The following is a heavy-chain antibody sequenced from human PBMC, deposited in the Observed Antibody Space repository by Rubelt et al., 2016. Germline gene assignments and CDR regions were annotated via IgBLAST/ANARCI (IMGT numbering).Heavy chain of an antibody. V-gene: IGHV3-30*04. CDR2: ISYDGSNE. D-gene: IGHD3-22*01. CDR3: ANPYYYDSSGFPTL. Sequence: LEWVTVISYDGSNEYYADSVKGRFTISRDNSKNTLYLQMNSLRAEDTAVYYCANPYYYDSSGFPTLWGQGTLVTVSS. J-gene: IGHJ4*02.